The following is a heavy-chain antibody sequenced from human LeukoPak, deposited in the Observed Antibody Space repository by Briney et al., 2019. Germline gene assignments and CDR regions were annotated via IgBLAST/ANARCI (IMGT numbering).Heavy chain of an antibody. Sequence: GGSLRLSCAASGFTISSYAMTWVRQAPGKGLEWVSAISAGGGSTYYADSVKGRYTISRDNSKNTLYLQLNSLRAEDTAVYYCAKAGGWTNYFDYWGQGTLVTVSS. CDR2: ISAGGGST. D-gene: IGHD6-19*01. V-gene: IGHV3-23*01. CDR1: GFTISSYA. CDR3: AKAGGWTNYFDY. J-gene: IGHJ4*02.